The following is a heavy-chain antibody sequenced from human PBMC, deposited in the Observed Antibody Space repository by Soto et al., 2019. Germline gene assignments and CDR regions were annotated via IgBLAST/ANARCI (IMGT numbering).Heavy chain of an antibody. J-gene: IGHJ6*03. CDR1: GFTFDDYA. CDR2: ISWNSGSI. V-gene: IGHV3-9*01. CDR3: AKDLAAAGNTLGYYYMDV. D-gene: IGHD6-13*01. Sequence: GGSLRLSCAASGFTFDDYAMHWVRQAPGKGLEWVSGISWNSGSIGYADSVKGRFTISRDNAKNSLYLQMNSLRAEDTALYYCAKDLAAAGNTLGYYYMDVWGKGTTVTVSS.